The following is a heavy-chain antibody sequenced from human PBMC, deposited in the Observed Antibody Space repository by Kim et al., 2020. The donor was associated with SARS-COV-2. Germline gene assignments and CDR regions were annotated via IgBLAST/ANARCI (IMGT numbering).Heavy chain of an antibody. D-gene: IGHD4-17*01. J-gene: IGHJ4*02. CDR3: ARASTTVTTYFDY. Sequence: YHPTLTSRVTTPVDTYKNQFSLKLSAVTAADTAVYYCARASTTVTTYFDYWGQGTLVTVSS. V-gene: IGHV4-59*01.